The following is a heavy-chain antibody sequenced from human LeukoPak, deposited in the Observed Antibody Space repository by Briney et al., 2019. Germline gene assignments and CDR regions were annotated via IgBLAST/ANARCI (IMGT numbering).Heavy chain of an antibody. V-gene: IGHV3-23*01. CDR1: GFTSSSYG. D-gene: IGHD1-26*01. CDR3: ARASTWAYFDY. Sequence: PGGTLRLSCAASGFTSSSYGMSWVRQTPGKGLEWVSTISSGGPTTYYADSVKGRFTISRDNAKNSLYLQMNSLRAEDTALYYCARASTWAYFDYWGQGTLVTVSS. J-gene: IGHJ4*02. CDR2: ISSGGPTT.